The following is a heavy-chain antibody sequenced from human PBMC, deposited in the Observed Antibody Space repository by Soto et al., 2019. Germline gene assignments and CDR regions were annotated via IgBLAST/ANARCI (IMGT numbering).Heavy chain of an antibody. CDR1: GFTFSSYG. D-gene: IGHD3-22*01. CDR3: APDSSDAFDI. J-gene: IGHJ3*02. V-gene: IGHV3-33*01. Sequence: LRLSCAASGFTFSSYGMHWVRQAPGKGLEWVAVIWYDGSNKYYADSVKGRFTISRDNSKNTLYLQMNSLRAEYTAVYYCAPDSSDAFDIWGQGTMVTVSS. CDR2: IWYDGSNK.